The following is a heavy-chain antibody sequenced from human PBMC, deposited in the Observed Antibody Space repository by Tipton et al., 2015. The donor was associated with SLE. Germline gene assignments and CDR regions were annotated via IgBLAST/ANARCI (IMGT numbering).Heavy chain of an antibody. V-gene: IGHV4-34*01. J-gene: IGHJ3*02. D-gene: IGHD1-26*01. Sequence: TLSLTCAVYGGSFSGYYWSWIRQPPGKGLEWIGEINHSGSTNYNTSLKSRVTISVDTSKNQFSLKLSSVTAADTAVYYCARVIQWELSLDAFDIWGQGTMVTVSS. CDR3: ARVIQWELSLDAFDI. CDR1: GGSFSGYY. CDR2: INHSGST.